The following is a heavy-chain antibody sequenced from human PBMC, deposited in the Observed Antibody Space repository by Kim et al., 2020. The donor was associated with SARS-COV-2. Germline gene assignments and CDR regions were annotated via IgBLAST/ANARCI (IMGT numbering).Heavy chain of an antibody. D-gene: IGHD6-13*01. J-gene: IGHJ4*02. CDR2: INPNSGGT. CDR3: ASVTGSLLAAGTTDTDY. V-gene: IGHV1-2*02. Sequence: ASVKVSCKASGYTFTGYYMHWVRQAPGQGLEWMGWINPNSGGTNYAQKFQGRVTMTRDTSISTAYMELSRLRSDDTAVYYCASVTGSLLAAGTTDTDYWGQGTLVTVSS. CDR1: GYTFTGYY.